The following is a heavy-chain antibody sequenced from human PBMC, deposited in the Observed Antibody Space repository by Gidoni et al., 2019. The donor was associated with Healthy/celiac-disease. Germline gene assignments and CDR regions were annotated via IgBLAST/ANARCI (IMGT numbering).Heavy chain of an antibody. V-gene: IGHV4-61*01. D-gene: IGHD2-8*02. Sequence: SSGSYYWSWIRQPPGKGLEWIGYIYYSGSTNYNPSLKSRVTISVDTSKNQFSLKLSSVTAADTAVYYCARTPTREYGYWYYFDYWGQGTLVTVSS. CDR3: ARTPTREYGYWYYFDY. CDR1: SSGSYY. CDR2: IYYSGST. J-gene: IGHJ4*02.